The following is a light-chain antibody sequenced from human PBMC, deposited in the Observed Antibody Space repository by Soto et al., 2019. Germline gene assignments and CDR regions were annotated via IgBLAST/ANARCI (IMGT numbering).Light chain of an antibody. CDR2: EVT. CDR1: TSDVGGYDY. Sequence: QSVLTQPASVSGSPGQSITISCTGTTSDVGGYDYVSWFQQHPGKAPKLMIYEVTSLSPGVSDRFSGSKSGNTASLTISGLQAEDEADYYCSSYTSSTQVLFGGGTKLTVL. CDR3: SSYTSSTQVL. V-gene: IGLV2-14*01. J-gene: IGLJ2*01.